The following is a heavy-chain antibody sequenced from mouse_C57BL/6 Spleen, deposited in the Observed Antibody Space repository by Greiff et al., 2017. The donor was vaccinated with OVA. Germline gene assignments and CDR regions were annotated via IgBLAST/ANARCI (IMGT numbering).Heavy chain of an antibody. CDR2: IYPGSGNT. CDR1: GYTFTDYY. V-gene: IGHV1-76*01. D-gene: IGHD1-1*01. Sequence: QVQLKESGAELVRPGASVKLSCKASGYTFTDYYINWVKQRPGQGLEWIARIYPGSGNTYYNEKFKGKATLTAEKSSSTAYMQLSSLTSEDSAVYFCALTTVVASDYWGQGTTLTVSS. CDR3: ALTTVVASDY. J-gene: IGHJ2*01.